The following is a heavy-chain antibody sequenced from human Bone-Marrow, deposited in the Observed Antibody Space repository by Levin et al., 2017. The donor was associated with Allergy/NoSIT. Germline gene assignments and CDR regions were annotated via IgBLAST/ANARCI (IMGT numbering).Heavy chain of an antibody. Sequence: RTGGSLRLSCVASGFTSSSCGMHWVRQAPGKGLEWVAVITYGRGDKYYADSVKGRFTISRDDAKNTVFLQMDSLRADDTAVYYCAKEQSSGWYRTADFWGQGTLVTVSS. D-gene: IGHD6-19*01. J-gene: IGHJ4*02. CDR1: GFTSSSCG. CDR3: AKEQSSGWYRTADF. V-gene: IGHV3-30*18. CDR2: ITYGRGDK.